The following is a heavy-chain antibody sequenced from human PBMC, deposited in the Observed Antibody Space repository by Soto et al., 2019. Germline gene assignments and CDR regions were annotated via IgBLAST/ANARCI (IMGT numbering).Heavy chain of an antibody. J-gene: IGHJ6*02. CDR2: ISAYNGNT. Sequence: ASVKVSCKASGYTFTSYGISCVRQAPGQVLEWMGWISAYNGNTNYAQKLQGRVTMTTDTSTSTAYMELRSLRSDDTAVYYCARAGSYDFWSGSTPWYYGMDVWGQGTTVTVSS. V-gene: IGHV1-18*04. D-gene: IGHD3-3*01. CDR3: ARAGSYDFWSGSTPWYYGMDV. CDR1: GYTFTSYG.